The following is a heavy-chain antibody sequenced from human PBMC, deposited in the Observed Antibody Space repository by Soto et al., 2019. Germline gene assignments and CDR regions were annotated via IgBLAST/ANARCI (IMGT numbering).Heavy chain of an antibody. CDR1: GFIFSDYS. Sequence: GGSLRLSCAASGFIFSDYSMNWVRQAPGKGLEWVSFITTSSTIYYADSVKGRFTISRDNAKNSLYLQMNNLRAEDTAIYYCAMNYYASKWGQGTLVTVSS. CDR3: AMNYYASK. J-gene: IGHJ4*02. V-gene: IGHV3-48*01. CDR2: ITTSSTI. D-gene: IGHD3-10*01.